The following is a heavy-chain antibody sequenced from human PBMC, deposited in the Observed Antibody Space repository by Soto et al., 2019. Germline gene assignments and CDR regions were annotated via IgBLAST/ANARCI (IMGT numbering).Heavy chain of an antibody. J-gene: IGHJ6*02. CDR2: ISAYNGNT. CDR1: GYTFTSYG. Sequence: ASVKVSCKASGYTFTSYGISWARQAPGQGLEWMGWISAYNGNTNYAQKLQGRVTMTTDTSTSTAYMELRSLRSDDTAVYYCAREGIAVAGMVSYYYYGMDVWGQGTTVT. CDR3: AREGIAVAGMVSYYYYGMDV. V-gene: IGHV1-18*01. D-gene: IGHD6-19*01.